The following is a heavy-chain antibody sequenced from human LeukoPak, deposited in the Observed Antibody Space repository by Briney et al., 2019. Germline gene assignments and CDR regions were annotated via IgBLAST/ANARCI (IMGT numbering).Heavy chain of an antibody. V-gene: IGHV4-34*01. D-gene: IGHD3-10*01. Sequence: SETLSLTCAVYGGSFSGYYWSWIRQPPGKGLEWIGEINHSGSTNYNPSLKSRVTISVDTSKNQFSLKLSSVTAADTAVYYCARPRLVGGSYDYWGQGGLVTVSS. CDR2: INHSGST. CDR3: ARPRLVGGSYDY. J-gene: IGHJ4*02. CDR1: GGSFSGYY.